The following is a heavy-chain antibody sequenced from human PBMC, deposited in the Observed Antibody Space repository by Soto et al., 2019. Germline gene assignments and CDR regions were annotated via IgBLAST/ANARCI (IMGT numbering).Heavy chain of an antibody. Sequence: PSETLSLTCTVSGGSISSGDYYWSWIRQHPGKGLEWLGYIYSSGSTYYNPSLKSRVSISVDTSKCQFSLKLSSVTAADTAVYYCARGGRDSSGYYQFDFWGQGTLVTVSS. CDR2: IYSSGST. V-gene: IGHV4-30-4*01. CDR3: ARGGRDSSGYYQFDF. CDR1: GGSISSGDYY. D-gene: IGHD3-22*01. J-gene: IGHJ4*02.